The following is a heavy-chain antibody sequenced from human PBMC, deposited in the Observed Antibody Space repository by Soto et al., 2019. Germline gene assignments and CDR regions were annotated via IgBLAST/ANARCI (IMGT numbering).Heavy chain of an antibody. J-gene: IGHJ3*02. D-gene: IGHD3-16*02. CDR1: GYTFTSYG. CDR2: ISAYNGNT. V-gene: IGHV1-18*01. Sequence: QVQLVQSGAEVKKPGASVKVSCKASGYTFTSYGISWVRQAPGQGLEWMGWISAYNGNTNYAQKLQGRGTMTTDTSTSTAYMELRSLRSDDTAVYYCARDLGFDLGELSLDAFDIWGQGTMVTVSS. CDR3: ARDLGFDLGELSLDAFDI.